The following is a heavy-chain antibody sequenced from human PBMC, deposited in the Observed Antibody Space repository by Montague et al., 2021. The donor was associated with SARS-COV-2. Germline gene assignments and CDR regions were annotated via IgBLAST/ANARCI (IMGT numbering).Heavy chain of an antibody. Sequence: SETLSLTCTVSGGSISNSSYYWGWLRHPPGQGLEWLGCIYYSRSTYYYPSLKSRVTISVDKSKNQFSLKLSSVTAADTAVYYCARLVETYYYYYGMDVWGQGTTVTVSS. CDR1: GGSISNSSYY. J-gene: IGHJ6*02. CDR2: IYYSRST. D-gene: IGHD4-23*01. CDR3: ARLVETYYYYYGMDV. V-gene: IGHV4-39*01.